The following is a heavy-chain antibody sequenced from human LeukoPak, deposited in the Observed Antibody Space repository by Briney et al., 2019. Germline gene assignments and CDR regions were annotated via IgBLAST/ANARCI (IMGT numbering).Heavy chain of an antibody. D-gene: IGHD6-19*01. CDR2: IRGSGGCT. CDR1: GFTFSSYA. CDR3: AKVRAVASYFDY. V-gene: IGHV3-23*01. J-gene: IGHJ4*02. Sequence: GGSLRLSCAASGFTFSSYAMRWVRQAPGKGLEWVSAIRGSGGCTHYADSVKGRFTISRDNSKNTVYLQMNSLRAEDTAVYYCAKVRAVASYFDYWGQGTLVTVSS.